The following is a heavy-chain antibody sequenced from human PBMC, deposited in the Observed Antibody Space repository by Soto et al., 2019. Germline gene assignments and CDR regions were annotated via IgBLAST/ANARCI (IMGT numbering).Heavy chain of an antibody. CDR3: ARQGRINTWLVN. V-gene: IGHV4-39*01. CDR1: GGSISTSSYF. Sequence: QVQLQESGPRLVKPSETLSLTCTVSGGSISTSSYFWGWIRQPPGRELEWIGSIYYTGTTSYNPSLQSRVTLSVDTPKNQFSLKLNSVTGADTAVYYCARQGRINTWLVNWGQGTLVTVSS. J-gene: IGHJ5*02. CDR2: IYYTGTT.